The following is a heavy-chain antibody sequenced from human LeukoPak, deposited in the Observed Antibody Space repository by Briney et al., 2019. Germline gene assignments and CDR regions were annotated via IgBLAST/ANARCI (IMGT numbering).Heavy chain of an antibody. CDR3: ARSYYGSTGYPFDY. Sequence: GGSLRLSCAASGFTFSSYAMSWVRQAPGKGLEWVSAISGSGGSTYYADSVKGRFYISRDNAKNSLYLQMNSLRAEDTAVYYCARSYYGSTGYPFDYWGQGTLVTVSS. CDR2: ISGSGGST. CDR1: GFTFSSYA. V-gene: IGHV3-23*01. J-gene: IGHJ4*02. D-gene: IGHD3-22*01.